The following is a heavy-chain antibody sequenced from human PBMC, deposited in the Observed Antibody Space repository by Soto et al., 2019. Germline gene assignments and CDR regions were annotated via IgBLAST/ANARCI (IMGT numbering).Heavy chain of an antibody. Sequence: QVQLVESGGGVVQPGRSLTLSCVASGFTLSNYGMPWVRQATGKGLEWVAVIWYDGTSTYSADSVKGRFSISRDNSKNTLSLQMSSLRAEDTAVYYCARNVGSSGSSRCFDTWGQGTLVTVSS. D-gene: IGHD2-8*01. CDR3: ARNVGSSGSSRCFDT. CDR1: GFTLSNYG. J-gene: IGHJ5*02. CDR2: IWYDGTST. V-gene: IGHV3-33*01.